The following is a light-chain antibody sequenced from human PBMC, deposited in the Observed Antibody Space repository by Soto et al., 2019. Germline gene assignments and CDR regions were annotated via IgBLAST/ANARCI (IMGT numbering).Light chain of an antibody. Sequence: QAVVTQPPSASGAPDQRVTFSCSGRGSNIGLNHVYWYQQLPGTAPKFLIDRKNQRPSGVPDRFSASKSGTSASLAISGLRSEDEADYYCAAWDDTVSGPVFGGGTKLTVL. V-gene: IGLV1-47*02. CDR3: AAWDDTVSGPV. J-gene: IGLJ3*02. CDR2: RKN. CDR1: GSNIGLNH.